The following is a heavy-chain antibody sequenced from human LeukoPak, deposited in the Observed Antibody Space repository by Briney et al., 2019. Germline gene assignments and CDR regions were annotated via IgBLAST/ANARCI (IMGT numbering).Heavy chain of an antibody. J-gene: IGHJ4*02. CDR2: IYHSGST. V-gene: IGHV4-38-2*01. D-gene: IGHD1-26*01. Sequence: SETLSLTCAVSGYSISSGYYWGWIRQPPGKGLEWIGSIYHSGSTYYNPSLKSRVTTSVDTSKNQFFLNLSSVTAADTAVYYCARHSPVEWELPSFAENDYWGQGTLVTVSS. CDR3: ARHSPVEWELPSFAENDY. CDR1: GYSISSGYY.